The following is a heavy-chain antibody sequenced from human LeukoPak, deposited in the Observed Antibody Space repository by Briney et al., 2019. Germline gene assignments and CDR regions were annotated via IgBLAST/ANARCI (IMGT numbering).Heavy chain of an antibody. Sequence: GGSLRLSCAASGFTFSSYAMSWVRQAPGKGLEWVSAISGSGGSTYYADSVKGRFTISRDNSKNTLYLQMNSLRAEDTAVYYCAKAKEIQLWPGTIDYWGQGTLVTVSS. CDR2: ISGSGGST. D-gene: IGHD5-18*01. CDR3: AKAKEIQLWPGTIDY. J-gene: IGHJ4*02. CDR1: GFTFSSYA. V-gene: IGHV3-23*01.